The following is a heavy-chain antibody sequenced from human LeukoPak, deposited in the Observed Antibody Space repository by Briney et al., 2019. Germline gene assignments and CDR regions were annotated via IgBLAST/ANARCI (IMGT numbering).Heavy chain of an antibody. Sequence: SVKVSCKASGGTFSSYTISWVRQAPGQGLEWMGRIIPILGIANYAQKFQGRVTITADKSTSTAYMELSSLRSEDTAVYYCARGSYSSGWYADYWGQGTLVTVSS. CDR2: IIPILGIA. CDR1: GGTFSSYT. J-gene: IGHJ4*02. V-gene: IGHV1-69*02. CDR3: ARGSYSSGWYADY. D-gene: IGHD6-19*01.